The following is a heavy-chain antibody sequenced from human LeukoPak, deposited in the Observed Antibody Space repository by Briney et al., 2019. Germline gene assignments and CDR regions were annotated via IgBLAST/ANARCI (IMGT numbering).Heavy chain of an antibody. D-gene: IGHD6-19*01. CDR3: ARDLVAVAGTLRFDH. V-gene: IGHV3-20*04. CDR1: GFTFDDYG. CDR2: INWNGGST. J-gene: IGHJ5*02. Sequence: GGSLRLSCAASGFTFDDYGMSWVRQAPGKGLEWVSGINWNGGSTGYADSVKGRFTISRDNAKNSLYLQMNSLRAEDTALYYCARDLVAVAGTLRFDHWGQGTLVTVSS.